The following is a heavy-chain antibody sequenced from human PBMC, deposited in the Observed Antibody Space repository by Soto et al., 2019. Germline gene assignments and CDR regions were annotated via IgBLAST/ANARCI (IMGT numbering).Heavy chain of an antibody. CDR2: IYHSGST. CDR1: GYSVRNGYY. Sequence: SETLSLTCTVSGYSVRNGYYWGWIRQPPGKGLEWIGTIYHSGSTYYNPSLKSRVTLSVDASENPFSLTLSSVTAADTAVYYCARVGPYCGGDCYSPPPWGQGTLVTVSS. V-gene: IGHV4-38-2*02. CDR3: ARVGPYCGGDCYSPPP. D-gene: IGHD2-21*02. J-gene: IGHJ5*02.